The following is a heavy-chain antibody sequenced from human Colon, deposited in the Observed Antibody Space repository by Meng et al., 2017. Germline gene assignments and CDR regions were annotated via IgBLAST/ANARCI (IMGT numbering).Heavy chain of an antibody. V-gene: IGHV7-4-1*02. Sequence: QVQLVQSWSELKKPGASVKISCKASGYSFRPYAINWVRHIPGQGLQWMGWINMYTAEPSYVEGFTGRFVFSLDISVSTAYLEISNLKAEDTALYFCARHNGNSDFDYWGQGTLVTVSS. CDR3: ARHNGNSDFDY. CDR1: GYSFRPYA. J-gene: IGHJ4*02. CDR2: INMYTAEP. D-gene: IGHD4-23*01.